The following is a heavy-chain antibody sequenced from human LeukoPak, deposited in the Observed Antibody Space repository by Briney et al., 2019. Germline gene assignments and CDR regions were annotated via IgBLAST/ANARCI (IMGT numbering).Heavy chain of an antibody. J-gene: IGHJ5*02. CDR3: ARDGLSWFDP. CDR1: GGSISSYY. Sequence: SETLSLTCTVSGGSISSYYWSWIRQPPGKGLEWIGYIYYSGSTNYNPSLKSRATISVDTSKNQFSLKLSSVTAADTAVYYCARDGLSWFDPWGQGTLVTVSS. V-gene: IGHV4-59*12. CDR2: IYYSGST.